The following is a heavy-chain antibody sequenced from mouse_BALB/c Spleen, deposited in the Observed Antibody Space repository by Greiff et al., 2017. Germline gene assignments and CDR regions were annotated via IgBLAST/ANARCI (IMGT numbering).Heavy chain of an antibody. CDR1: GYSITSDYA. Sequence: EVKLQESGPGLVKPSQSLSLTCTVTGYSITSDYAWNWIRQFPGNKLEWMGYISYSGSTSYNPSLKSRISITRDTSKNQFFLQLNSVTTEDTATYYCARHLGYYAMDYWGQGTSVTVSS. V-gene: IGHV3-2*02. CDR2: ISYSGST. J-gene: IGHJ4*01. CDR3: ARHLGYYAMDY.